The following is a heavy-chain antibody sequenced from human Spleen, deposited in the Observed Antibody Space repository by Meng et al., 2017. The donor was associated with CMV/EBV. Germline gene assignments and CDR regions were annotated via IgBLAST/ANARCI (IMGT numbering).Heavy chain of an antibody. CDR2: IYYTGT. CDR3: ARMRGSGSEDY. J-gene: IGHJ4*02. CDR1: GGSNKKPNYY. V-gene: IGHV4-31*03. D-gene: IGHD3-10*01. Sequence: LTCTVSGGSNKKPNYYWSWNRQRPGKGLEWLGYIYYTGTYYNPSLTSRIVISLDSSNNRYSLTLRSVTAADTALYYCARMRGSGSEDYWGPGTLVTVSS.